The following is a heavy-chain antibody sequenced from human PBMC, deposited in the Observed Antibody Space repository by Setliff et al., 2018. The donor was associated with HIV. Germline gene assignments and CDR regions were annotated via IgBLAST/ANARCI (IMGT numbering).Heavy chain of an antibody. CDR2: IKRDGSEK. CDR1: GFTFSGDW. V-gene: IGHV3-7*03. J-gene: IGHJ3*01. CDR3: GREIWYTVFD. D-gene: IGHD1-20*01. Sequence: GSLRLSCVASGFTFSGDWMNWVRQAPGKGLEWVANIKRDGSEKRDVYSVKGRFTISRDNAKNSLYLQMNSLRDEDTAVYYCGREIWYTVFDWGQGTMVTVSS.